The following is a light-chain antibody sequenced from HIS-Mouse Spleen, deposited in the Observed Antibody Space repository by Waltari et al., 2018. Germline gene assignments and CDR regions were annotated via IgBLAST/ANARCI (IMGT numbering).Light chain of an antibody. CDR3: KKYNR. CDR2: KAS. J-gene: IGKJ2*01. Sequence: DIQMTQSSSPLSASLGDRVTITFRASQSISSWLAWYQQKPGKAPKLLIYKASSLESGVPSRCSCSGSGTEFTITISSLQPDDFATYYCKKYNRFGQGTKLEIK. CDR1: QSISSW. V-gene: IGKV1-5*03.